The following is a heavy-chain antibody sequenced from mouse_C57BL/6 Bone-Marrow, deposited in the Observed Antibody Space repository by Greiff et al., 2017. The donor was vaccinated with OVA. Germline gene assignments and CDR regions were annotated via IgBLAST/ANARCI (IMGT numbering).Heavy chain of an antibody. CDR3: ARHDDYNYAMEY. CDR2: IDPSDSET. V-gene: IGHV1-52*01. J-gene: IGHJ4*01. Sequence: QVQLQQPGAELVRPGSSVKLSCKASGYTFTSYWMHWVKQRPIQGLEWIGNIDPSDSETHYNQKFKDKATLTADKSSSTAYMQLSSLTSEDSAVYYCARHDDYNYAMEYWGQGTSVTVSS. D-gene: IGHD2-3*01. CDR1: GYTFTSYW.